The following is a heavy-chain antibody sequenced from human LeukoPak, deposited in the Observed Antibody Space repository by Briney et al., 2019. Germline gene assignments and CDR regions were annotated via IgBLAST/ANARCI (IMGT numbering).Heavy chain of an antibody. CDR2: INHSGST. CDR1: GGSFSGYY. D-gene: IGHD2-15*01. J-gene: IGHJ4*02. Sequence: SETLSLTCAVYGGSFSGYYWSWIRQPPGKGLEWIGEINHSGSTNYNPSLKSRVTISVDTSKNQFSLKLSSVTAADTAVYYCARGEALDCSGGSCYSVYWGQGTLVTVSS. CDR3: ARGEALDCSGGSCYSVY. V-gene: IGHV4-34*01.